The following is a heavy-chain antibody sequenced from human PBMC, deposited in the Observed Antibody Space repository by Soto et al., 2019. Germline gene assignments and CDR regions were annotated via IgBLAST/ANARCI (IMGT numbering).Heavy chain of an antibody. CDR1: GGSISSYY. Sequence: PSETLSLTCTVSGGSISSYYWSWIRQPPGKGLEWIGYIYYSGSTNYNPSLKSRVTISVDTSKNQFSLRLSSVTAADTAVYYCARSVITENFDYWGQGTLVTVSS. J-gene: IGHJ4*02. V-gene: IGHV4-59*12. CDR3: ARSVITENFDY. D-gene: IGHD3-22*01. CDR2: IYYSGST.